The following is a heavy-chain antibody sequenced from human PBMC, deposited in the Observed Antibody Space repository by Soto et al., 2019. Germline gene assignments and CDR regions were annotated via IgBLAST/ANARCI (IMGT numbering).Heavy chain of an antibody. Sequence: QVHLVQSGAEVKKPGASVKVSCEASGYTFITYGIRWVRQAPGQGLEWMGGITPYNGNTNYAQKVMDRVTMPMAPATWTAYLELMIQRSHDSAVYYCARVTMHYFDHICQGTFGPVSS. J-gene: IGHJ4*02. CDR3: ARVTMHYFDH. V-gene: IGHV1-18*01. CDR1: GYTFITYG. CDR2: ITPYNGNT.